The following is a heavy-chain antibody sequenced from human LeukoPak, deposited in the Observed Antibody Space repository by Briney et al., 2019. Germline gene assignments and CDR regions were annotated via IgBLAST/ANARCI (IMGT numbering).Heavy chain of an antibody. J-gene: IGHJ4*02. D-gene: IGHD3-10*01. V-gene: IGHV3-48*03. CDR3: ARLDYYGSGSYFDY. CDR1: GFTFSSYE. Sequence: GGSLRLSCAASGFTFSSYEMNWVRHAPGKGLEWVSYISSSGSTIYYADCVKDRFTISRDKARNSLYMQMNSLRAEDTAVYYCARLDYYGSGSYFDYWGQGTLVTVSS. CDR2: ISSSGSTI.